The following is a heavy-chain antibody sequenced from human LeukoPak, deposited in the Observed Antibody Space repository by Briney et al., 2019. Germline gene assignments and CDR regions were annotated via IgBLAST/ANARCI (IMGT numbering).Heavy chain of an antibody. CDR1: GGSISSGGYY. CDR2: IYYSGST. V-gene: IGHV4-31*03. J-gene: IGHJ4*02. D-gene: IGHD6-13*01. Sequence: SETLSLTCTVSGGSISSGGYYWSWIRQHPGKGLEWIGYIYYSGSTYYNPSLKSRVTISVDTSKNQFSLKLSSVTAADTAVYYCARGHSSSWYDYWGQGTLVTVSS. CDR3: ARGHSSSWYDY.